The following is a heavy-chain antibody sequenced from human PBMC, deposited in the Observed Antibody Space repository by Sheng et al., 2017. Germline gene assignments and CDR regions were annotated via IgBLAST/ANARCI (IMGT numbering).Heavy chain of an antibody. J-gene: IGHJ6*03. V-gene: IGHV3-48*03. D-gene: IGHD2-21*02. Sequence: EVQLVESGGGLVQAGGSLRLSCAASGFTFSGYEMNWVRQAPGKGLEWVSYISSRGTTVYYADSVKGRFTISRDNAKKSLYLQMNSLRAEDTAVYYCARDPLVTADYYYMDVWGQGTTVTVSS. CDR2: ISSRGTTV. CDR3: ARDPLVTADYYYMDV. CDR1: GFTFSGYE.